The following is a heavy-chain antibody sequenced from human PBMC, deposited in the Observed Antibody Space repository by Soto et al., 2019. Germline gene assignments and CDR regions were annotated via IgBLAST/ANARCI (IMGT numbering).Heavy chain of an antibody. CDR1: GYTFTSYY. CDR3: ARAAAGEVYYDSSGRRPRRGYFDY. CDR2: INPSGGST. V-gene: IGHV1-46*01. Sequence: QVQLVQSGAEVKKPGASVKVSCKASGYTFTSYYMHWVRQAPGQGLEWMGIINPSGGSTSYAQKFQGRVTMTRDTSTSTVYMELSSLRSEDTAVYYCARAAAGEVYYDSSGRRPRRGYFDYWGQGTLVTVSS. D-gene: IGHD3-22*01. J-gene: IGHJ4*02.